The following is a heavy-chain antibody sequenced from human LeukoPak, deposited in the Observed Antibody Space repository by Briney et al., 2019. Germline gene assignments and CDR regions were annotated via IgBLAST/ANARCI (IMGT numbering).Heavy chain of an antibody. CDR2: IYHTGST. Sequence: SETLSLTCSVSGDSISSSSYYWGWTREPPGKGPEWVVSIYHTGSTYYNPSLRSRVTMLVDTSKNQFSLNLTSVTAADTAVYYCARTCRTAVAGTGRGYNWFDPWGQGILVTVSS. D-gene: IGHD6-19*01. J-gene: IGHJ5*02. V-gene: IGHV4-39*07. CDR3: ARTCRTAVAGTGRGYNWFDP. CDR1: GDSISSSSYY.